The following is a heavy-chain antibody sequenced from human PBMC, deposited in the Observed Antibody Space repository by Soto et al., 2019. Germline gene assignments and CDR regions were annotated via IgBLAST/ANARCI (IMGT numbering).Heavy chain of an antibody. Sequence: QVQLQESGPGLVKPSQTLSLTCTVSGGSIISGGYYWSWIRQHQGKDLEWIGYIYYSGSTNYNPSLKNRLTRSVDTSKNQFSLKLSSVTAADTAVYYCARGGYEDSSGYFDYWGQGTLVNVSS. D-gene: IGHD3-22*01. CDR3: ARGGYEDSSGYFDY. V-gene: IGHV4-31*03. CDR2: IYYSGST. CDR1: GGSIISGGYY. J-gene: IGHJ4*02.